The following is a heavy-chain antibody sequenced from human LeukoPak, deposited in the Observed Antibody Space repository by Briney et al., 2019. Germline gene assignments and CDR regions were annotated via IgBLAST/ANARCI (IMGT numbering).Heavy chain of an antibody. D-gene: IGHD2-21*01. J-gene: IGHJ4*02. CDR1: GFSFSGYW. V-gene: IGHV3-74*01. Sequence: GGSLRLSCAASGFSFSGYWMHWVRQAPGKGLVWVSRINEDGSFTSYADSVKGRFTVSRDNAKNTLHLQMNSLRAEDTAVYYCARDLVMVNTPGDDFDYWGRGTLVTVSS. CDR2: INEDGSFT. CDR3: ARDLVMVNTPGDDFDY.